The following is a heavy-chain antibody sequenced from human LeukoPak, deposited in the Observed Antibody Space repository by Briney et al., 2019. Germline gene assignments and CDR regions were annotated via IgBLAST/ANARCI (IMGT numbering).Heavy chain of an antibody. Sequence: GGSLRLSCAVSGITLSNYGMSWVRQAPGKGLEWVARISDNGGSTNYADSVKGRFTISRDNPKNTLYLQMNSLRAEDTAVYFCAKRGVVIRAILVGFHKEAYYFDSWGQGALVTVSS. CDR2: ISDNGGST. CDR3: AKRGVVIRAILVGFHKEAYYFDS. V-gene: IGHV3-23*01. CDR1: GITLSNYG. J-gene: IGHJ4*02. D-gene: IGHD2-21*01.